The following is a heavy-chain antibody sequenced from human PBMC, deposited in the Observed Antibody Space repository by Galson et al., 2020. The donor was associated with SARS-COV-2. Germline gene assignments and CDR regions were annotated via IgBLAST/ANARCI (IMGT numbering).Heavy chain of an antibody. J-gene: IGHJ5*01. D-gene: IGHD6-19*01. CDR1: GFQFSEFA. CDR3: ARDLPKANITGWYGDWLDS. V-gene: IGHV3-30-3*01. Sequence: TGGSLRLSCVASGFQFSEFAMHWVRQAPGRGLEWLAVVSSDGGTKWYTDFLKGRLTISRDNSDNTLSLQMDSVTIGDTAVYYCARDLPKANITGWYGDWLDSWGQGTLVTVSS. CDR2: VSSDGGTK.